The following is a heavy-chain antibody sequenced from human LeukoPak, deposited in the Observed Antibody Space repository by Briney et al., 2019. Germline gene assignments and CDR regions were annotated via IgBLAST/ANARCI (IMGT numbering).Heavy chain of an antibody. Sequence: GASVKVSCKASGYTFTSYGISWVRQAPGQGLEWMGWISAYNGNTNYAQKLQGRVTMTTDTSTSSAYMELRSLRSDDTAVYYCAREWGQSTVVTHYYFDYWGQGTLVTVSS. D-gene: IGHD4-23*01. CDR2: ISAYNGNT. J-gene: IGHJ4*02. CDR3: AREWGQSTVVTHYYFDY. CDR1: GYTFTSYG. V-gene: IGHV1-18*01.